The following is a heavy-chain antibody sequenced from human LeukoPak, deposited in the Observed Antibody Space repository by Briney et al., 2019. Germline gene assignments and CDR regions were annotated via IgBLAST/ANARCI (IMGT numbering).Heavy chain of an antibody. CDR2: KKEDGSEK. D-gene: IGHD3-3*01. CDR1: GFTFHKYW. CDR3: ARRGATISGVVAYHDNGMDV. Sequence: GGSLRLLCVASGFTFHKYWMIWVRQAPGKGLEWVANKKEDGSEKYYLDSVKGRFTISRDNAQHSLYLQMSSLTGEDTAVYYCARRGATISGVVAYHDNGMDVWGQGIMVTVSS. V-gene: IGHV3-7*01. J-gene: IGHJ6*02.